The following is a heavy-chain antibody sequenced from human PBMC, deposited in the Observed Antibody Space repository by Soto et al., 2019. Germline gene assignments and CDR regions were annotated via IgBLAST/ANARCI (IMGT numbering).Heavy chain of an antibody. Sequence: QVQLQESGPGLVKPSETLSLTCTVSGGSISNYYWSWIRQPPGKGLEWIGYIYYSGSTNYNPSLKXRVTISVDTSKNHFSLKLSSVTAADTAVYYCARRYGGNLDYWGQGTLVTVSS. CDR3: ARRYGGNLDY. D-gene: IGHD1-26*01. CDR2: IYYSGST. J-gene: IGHJ4*02. V-gene: IGHV4-59*08. CDR1: GGSISNYY.